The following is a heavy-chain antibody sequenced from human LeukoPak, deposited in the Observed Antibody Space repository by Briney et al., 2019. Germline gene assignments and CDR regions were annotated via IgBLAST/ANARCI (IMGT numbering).Heavy chain of an antibody. CDR3: ARGLGRWWFDP. D-gene: IGHD5-24*01. V-gene: IGHV4-39*07. CDR2: IYYSGGT. Sequence: SETLSLTCSVSGGSITKSNDYWGWIRQPPGKGLEWITSIYYSGGTYYNPSFKSRVTISVDTSKNQFSLKLTSLTAADTAVYYCARGLGRWWFDPWGQGTLVTVSS. J-gene: IGHJ5*02. CDR1: GGSITKSNDY.